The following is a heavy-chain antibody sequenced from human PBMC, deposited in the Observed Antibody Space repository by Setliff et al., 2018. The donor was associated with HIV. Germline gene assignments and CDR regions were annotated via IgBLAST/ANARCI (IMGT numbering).Heavy chain of an antibody. D-gene: IGHD6-19*01. CDR3: AKTQGWYLIDY. CDR1: GFTFSSHG. J-gene: IGHJ4*02. CDR2: IRYDGSDI. Sequence: GGSLRLSCEASGFTFSSHGMHWRRQAPGKGLEWVTFIRYDGSDIHYADSVKGRFTISRDSSKNTLYLQMDSLRTEDTAVYYCAKTQGWYLIDYWGQGTLVTVSS. V-gene: IGHV3-30*02.